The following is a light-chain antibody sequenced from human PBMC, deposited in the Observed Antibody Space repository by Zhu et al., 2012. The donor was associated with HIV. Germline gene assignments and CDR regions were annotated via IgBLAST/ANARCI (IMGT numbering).Light chain of an antibody. CDR1: QGIRND. CDR3: QHLTLYPT. CDR2: GAS. Sequence: IQMTQSPSSLSASVGDRVTITCRASQGIRNDLAWYHQKPGKAPKLLIYGASILQSGVPSRFSGSGSGTEFTLTISSLQPEDFATYFCQHLTLYPTFGGGSKVEIK. J-gene: IGKJ4*01. V-gene: IGKV1-17*01.